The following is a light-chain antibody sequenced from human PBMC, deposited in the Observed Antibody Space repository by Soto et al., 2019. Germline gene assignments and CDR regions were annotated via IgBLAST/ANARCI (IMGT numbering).Light chain of an antibody. CDR3: QKYNSAPLT. V-gene: IGKV1-27*01. Sequence: DIQMTQSPSSLSASVGDRVTITCRASQGISNFLAWYQQQPGKPPKLLMYCAATLRSGVPSRFSGSGSGTDFTLAISSLQPEDAATYYCQKYNSAPLTFGGGTKVGIK. CDR2: CAA. J-gene: IGKJ4*01. CDR1: QGISNF.